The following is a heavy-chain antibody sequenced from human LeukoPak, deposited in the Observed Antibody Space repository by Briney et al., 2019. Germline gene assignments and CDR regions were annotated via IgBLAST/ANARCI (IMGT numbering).Heavy chain of an antibody. J-gene: IGHJ6*03. CDR1: GYTFTSYG. Sequence: GASVKVSCKASGYTFTSYGISWVRQAPGQGLEWMGWISAYNGNTNYAQKLQGRVTMTTDTSTSTAYMELRSLRSDDTAVYYCARDHEPMGVYYYYMDVWGKGTTVTISS. CDR2: ISAYNGNT. D-gene: IGHD3-10*01. CDR3: ARDHEPMGVYYYYMDV. V-gene: IGHV1-18*01.